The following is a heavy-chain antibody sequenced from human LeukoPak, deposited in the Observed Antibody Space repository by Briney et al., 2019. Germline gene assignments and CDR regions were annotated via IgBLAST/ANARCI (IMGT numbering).Heavy chain of an antibody. J-gene: IGHJ4*02. CDR3: ARHLSSGSGNYHFDY. Sequence: GESLKISCKGSGYSFTNSWIAWVRQMPGKGLEWMGIVYPGDSDTRYSPSFQGQVTMSADKSINTAYLQWSSLKASDTAMYYCARHLSSGSGNYHFDYWGQGTLVTVSS. D-gene: IGHD3-10*01. V-gene: IGHV5-51*01. CDR1: GYSFTNSW. CDR2: VYPGDSDT.